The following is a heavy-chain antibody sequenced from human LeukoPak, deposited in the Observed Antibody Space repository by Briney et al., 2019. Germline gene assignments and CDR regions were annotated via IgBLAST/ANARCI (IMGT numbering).Heavy chain of an antibody. CDR2: ISAYNGNT. Sequence: VASVKVSCKASGYTFTSYGISWVRQAPGQGLEWMGWISAYNGNTNYAQKLQGRVTMTTDTSTSTAYMELRSLRSEDTAVYYCARDTGDHYGIGHNFDYWGQGTLVTVSS. CDR1: GYTFTSYG. CDR3: ARDTGDHYGIGHNFDY. D-gene: IGHD3-10*01. V-gene: IGHV1-18*01. J-gene: IGHJ4*02.